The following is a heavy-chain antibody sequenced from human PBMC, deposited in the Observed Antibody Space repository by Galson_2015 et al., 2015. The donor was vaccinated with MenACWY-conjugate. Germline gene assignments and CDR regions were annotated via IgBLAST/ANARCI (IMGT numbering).Heavy chain of an antibody. CDR1: GFTFSSYD. J-gene: IGHJ4*02. V-gene: IGHV3-23*01. CDR2: ISGSGGST. D-gene: IGHD2-15*01. Sequence: SLRLSCAASGFTFSSYDMSWVRQAPGKGLEWVSAISGSGGSTYYADSVKGRFTISRDNSKNTLYLQMNSLRAEDTAVYYCAKEPRLGYCSGGSCPGGQGTLVTVSS. CDR3: AKEPRLGYCSGGSCP.